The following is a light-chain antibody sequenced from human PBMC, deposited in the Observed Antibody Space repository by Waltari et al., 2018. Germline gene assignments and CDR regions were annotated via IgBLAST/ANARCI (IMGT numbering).Light chain of an antibody. Sequence: QSALTQPASVSGSPGQSITISCTGTSSDVGGYNYVPWYQQHPGKAPKLMIYDGSNRPSGVSNHFSGSKSGNTASLTISGLQAEDEADYYCSSYTSSSTLDVVFGGGTKLTVL. CDR3: SSYTSSSTLDVV. CDR2: DGS. V-gene: IGLV2-14*03. J-gene: IGLJ2*01. CDR1: SSDVGGYNY.